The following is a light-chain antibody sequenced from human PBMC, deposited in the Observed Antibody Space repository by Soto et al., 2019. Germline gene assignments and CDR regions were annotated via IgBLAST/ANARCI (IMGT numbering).Light chain of an antibody. CDR1: QGISNY. J-gene: IGKJ2*01. Sequence: DIPMPRSPSSLSASVGDRVTITCRASQGISNYLAWYQQKPGKVPKLLIYAASTLQSGVPSRFSGSGSGTDFTLTISSLQPEDVATYYCQKYNSAPHTFGQGTKLEIK. CDR2: AAS. V-gene: IGKV1-27*01. CDR3: QKYNSAPHT.